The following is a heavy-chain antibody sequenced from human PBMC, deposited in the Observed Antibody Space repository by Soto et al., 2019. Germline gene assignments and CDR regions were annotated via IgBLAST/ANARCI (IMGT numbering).Heavy chain of an antibody. Sequence: GGSLRLSCAASGFTFSSYAMSWVRQAPGKGLEWVSAISGSGGSTYYADSVKGRFTISGDNSKNTLYPQMNSLRAEDTAVYYWAKVQGIAARRAMNDYWGQGTLVTVSS. CDR3: AKVQGIAARRAMNDY. CDR1: GFTFSSYA. V-gene: IGHV3-23*01. CDR2: ISGSGGST. D-gene: IGHD6-6*01. J-gene: IGHJ4*02.